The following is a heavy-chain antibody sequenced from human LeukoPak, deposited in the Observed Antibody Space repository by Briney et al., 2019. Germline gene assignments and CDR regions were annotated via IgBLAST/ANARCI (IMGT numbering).Heavy chain of an antibody. CDR3: AKKSGYYDSSGYTFDY. J-gene: IGHJ4*02. D-gene: IGHD3-22*01. CDR1: GFTFSSYG. Sequence: PGGSLRLSCAASGFTFSSYGMHWVRQAPGKGLEWVAVISYDGSNKYYADSVKGRLTISRDNSKNTLYLQMNSLRAEDTAVYYCAKKSGYYDSSGYTFDYWGQGTLVTVSS. V-gene: IGHV3-30*18. CDR2: ISYDGSNK.